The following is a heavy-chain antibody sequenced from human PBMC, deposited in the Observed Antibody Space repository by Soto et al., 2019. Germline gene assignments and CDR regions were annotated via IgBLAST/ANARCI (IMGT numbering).Heavy chain of an antibody. CDR1: GFTFSRYG. V-gene: IGHV3-33*01. D-gene: IGHD6-19*01. J-gene: IGHJ4*02. CDR2: IWYDGSNI. Sequence: GGALRRSCAASGFTFSRYGMHWVRQAPGRGLEWVAVIWYDGSNIYYADSVKGRFTISRDNSKDTLDLQMNSLRAEDTAVYYCARDREQWLVGYYFDYWGQGTLVTVSS. CDR3: ARDREQWLVGYYFDY.